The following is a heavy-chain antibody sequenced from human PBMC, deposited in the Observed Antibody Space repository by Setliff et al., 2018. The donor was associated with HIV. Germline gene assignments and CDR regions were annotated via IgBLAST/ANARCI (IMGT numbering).Heavy chain of an antibody. Sequence: APVKDSCQTSGYSFTGYYIHWVRQAPGQGLEWMGWINPSSGATDYAQNFLGRVTMARDTSSDTAYMDLNGLNSDDTAMYFCARAESGDYLYYFDSWGQGTLVTVSS. D-gene: IGHD4-17*01. CDR2: INPSSGAT. CDR1: GYSFTGYY. CDR3: ARAESGDYLYYFDS. J-gene: IGHJ4*02. V-gene: IGHV1-2*02.